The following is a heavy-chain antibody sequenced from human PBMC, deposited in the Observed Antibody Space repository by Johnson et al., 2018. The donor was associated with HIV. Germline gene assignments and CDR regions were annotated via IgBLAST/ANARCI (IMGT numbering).Heavy chain of an antibody. V-gene: IGHV3-23*04. J-gene: IGHJ3*02. CDR3: AKDKGSGYDGCDAFDI. CDR1: GFTFSSYA. D-gene: IGHD5-12*01. CDR2: ISGSGGST. Sequence: MLLVESGGGVVRPGGSLRLSCAASGFTFSSYAMSWVRQAPGKGLEWVSAISGSGGSTYSADSVKGRFTISRDNSKNTLYLQMNSLRAGDTAVYYCAKDKGSGYDGCDAFDIWGQGTMVTVSS.